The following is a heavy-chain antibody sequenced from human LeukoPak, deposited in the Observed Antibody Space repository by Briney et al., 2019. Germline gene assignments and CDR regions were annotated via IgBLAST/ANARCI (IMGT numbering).Heavy chain of an antibody. J-gene: IGHJ4*02. CDR2: IRYDGSNK. Sequence: GGSLRLSCAASGFTFSSYGMHWVRQAPGKGLEWVAFIRYDGSNKYYADFVKGRFTISRDNSKNTLYLQMNSLRAEDTAVYYCAKGLYSSSCIDYWGQGTLVTVSS. D-gene: IGHD6-6*01. V-gene: IGHV3-30*02. CDR3: AKGLYSSSCIDY. CDR1: GFTFSSYG.